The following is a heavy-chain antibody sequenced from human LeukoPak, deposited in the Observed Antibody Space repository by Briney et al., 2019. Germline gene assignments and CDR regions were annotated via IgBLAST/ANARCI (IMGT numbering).Heavy chain of an antibody. J-gene: IGHJ6*03. V-gene: IGHV4-59*01. CDR3: TRGTTLVRGVLRAYYYYYMDV. D-gene: IGHD3-10*01. Sequence: PSETLSLTCTASGGPTLNYYWSWIRQPPGGGLEWIGYVYSSKNTNYNPSLKSRVTISVDTSKTQISLKPTSVTAADTAVYYCTRGTTLVRGVLRAYYYYYMDVWCKGTTVTVSS. CDR2: VYSSKNT. CDR1: GGPTLNYY.